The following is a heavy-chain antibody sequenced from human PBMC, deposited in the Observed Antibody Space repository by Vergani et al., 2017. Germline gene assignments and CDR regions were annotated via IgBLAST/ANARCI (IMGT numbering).Heavy chain of an antibody. V-gene: IGHV3-74*01. CDR1: GFTFSNYW. CDR3: AKDHGGYCTNGNCLFGS. CDR2: INSDGDST. J-gene: IGHJ4*02. D-gene: IGHD2-8*01. Sequence: VQLVESGGGLVQPGGSLRLSCTASGFTFSNYWMQWVRQAPGKGLMWVSRINSDGDSTSYADSVKGRFAISRDNAKNSLYLQMNSLRPEDTAQYYCAKDHGGYCTNGNCLFGSWGQGTPVTVSS.